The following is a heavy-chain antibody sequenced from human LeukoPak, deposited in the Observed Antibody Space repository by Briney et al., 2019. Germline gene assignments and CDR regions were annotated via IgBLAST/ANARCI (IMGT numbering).Heavy chain of an antibody. V-gene: IGHV4-59*08. CDR1: GGSSSSYY. CDR2: IYYSGST. Sequence: SETLSLTCSVSGGSSSSYYWSWLRQPPGKGLEWIGYIYYSGSTNYNPSLKSRVTMSVDTSKNQFSLKLSSMTAADTAVYYCARQAYYYYGMDVWGQGTTVTVSS. CDR3: ARQAYYYYGMDV. J-gene: IGHJ6*02.